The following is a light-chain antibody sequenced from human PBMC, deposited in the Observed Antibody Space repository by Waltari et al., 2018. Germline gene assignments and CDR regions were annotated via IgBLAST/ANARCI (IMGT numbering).Light chain of an antibody. Sequence: QSALTPHASVSGSPGQSFTISCTGPSSAVGPHYYVLCYQHHPGKAPKLMIYEVSNRPSGVANRFSGSKSGNTASLTVSGLHADDEADYYCSSYTSSSTLNVFGTGTKVTVL. V-gene: IGLV2-14*01. CDR1: SSAVGPHYY. J-gene: IGLJ1*01. CDR3: SSYTSSSTLNV. CDR2: EVS.